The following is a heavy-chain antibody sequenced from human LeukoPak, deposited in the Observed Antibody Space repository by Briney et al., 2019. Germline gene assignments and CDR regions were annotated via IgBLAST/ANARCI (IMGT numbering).Heavy chain of an antibody. CDR1: RGSNCSPS. J-gene: IGHJ5*02. CDR2: VSYSGTT. Sequence: PSESPSHTPMLSRGSNCSPSWSCVRAPPGAGRERFGYVSYSGTTYYNPSRKSRVTISVATSKNQFPLRLSSAAAADTAVYYCARYGGNSVGNWFDPWGQGTLVTVSS. V-gene: IGHV4-59*11. D-gene: IGHD4-23*01. CDR3: ARYGGNSVGNWFDP.